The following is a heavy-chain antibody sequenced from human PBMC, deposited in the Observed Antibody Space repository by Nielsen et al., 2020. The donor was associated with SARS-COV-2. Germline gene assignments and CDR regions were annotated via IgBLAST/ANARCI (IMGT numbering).Heavy chain of an antibody. V-gene: IGHV1-3*01. D-gene: IGHD5-18*01. Sequence: ASVKVSCKASGYTFTAYAIHWVRQAPGQSLEWMGWINAGNGNTKYSQKFQGRVTMTRDTSANTAYMELSSLRSEDTAVYYCASCYSYGYMSGYFDYWGQGTLVTVSS. CDR3: ASCYSYGYMSGYFDY. J-gene: IGHJ4*02. CDR2: INAGNGNT. CDR1: GYTFTAYA.